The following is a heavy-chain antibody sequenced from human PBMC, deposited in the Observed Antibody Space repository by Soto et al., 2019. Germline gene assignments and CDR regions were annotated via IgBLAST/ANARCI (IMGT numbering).Heavy chain of an antibody. Sequence: EVQLVESGGGLVKPGGSLRLSCAASGFAFSHAWMNWVRQAPGKGLEWVGRIKSKTYSGTTDYAAPGRGRFTISRDDSKNTLYLQMSSLKVEDTAVYYCTTGLGYFDYWGQGTLVTVSS. J-gene: IGHJ4*02. CDR3: TTGLGYFDY. CDR1: GFAFSHAW. CDR2: IKSKTYSGTT. V-gene: IGHV3-15*07.